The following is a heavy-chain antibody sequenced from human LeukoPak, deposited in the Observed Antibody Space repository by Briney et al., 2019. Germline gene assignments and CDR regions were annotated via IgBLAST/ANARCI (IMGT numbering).Heavy chain of an antibody. J-gene: IGHJ4*02. CDR1: GYTFTGYY. CDR3: ARGSEIDYWSAQLF. CDR2: INPNSGGT. Sequence: ASVKVSCKASGYTFTGYYMHWVRQAPGQGLEWMGWINPNSGGTNYAQKFQGRVTMTRDTSISTAYMELSRLRSDDTAVYYCARGSEIDYWSAQLFWGQGTLVTVSS. V-gene: IGHV1-2*02. D-gene: IGHD2-8*02.